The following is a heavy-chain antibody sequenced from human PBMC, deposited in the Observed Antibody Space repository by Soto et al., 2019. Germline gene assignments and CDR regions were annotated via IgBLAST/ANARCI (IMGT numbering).Heavy chain of an antibody. CDR1: GFSLSTSGVG. V-gene: IGHV2-5*02. CDR3: AHISFYSDRSGYSHFHY. Sequence: QVTLKESGPTLVKATQTLTLTCTFSGFSLSTSGVGVAWIRQPPGKALEWLTLIYWDDDKRYSPSLNNSLTSSKXXSXNXXVLTMTNMDPVDTATYYCAHISFYSDRSGYSHFHYWGQGTLVTVSS. D-gene: IGHD3-22*01. J-gene: IGHJ4*02. CDR2: IYWDDDK.